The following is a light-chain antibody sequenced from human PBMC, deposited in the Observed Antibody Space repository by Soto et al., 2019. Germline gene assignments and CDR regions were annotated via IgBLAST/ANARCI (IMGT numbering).Light chain of an antibody. CDR3: CSYAGSYTVV. J-gene: IGLJ3*02. CDR1: SSDVGGHNY. CDR2: DVT. Sequence: QSALTQPRSVSGSPEQSVTISCTGTSSDVGGHNYVSWYQQHPGKAPKLMIYDVTKRPSGVPDRFSGSKSGNTASLTISGLQAEDEADYYCCSYAGSYTVVFGGRTKVTVL. V-gene: IGLV2-11*01.